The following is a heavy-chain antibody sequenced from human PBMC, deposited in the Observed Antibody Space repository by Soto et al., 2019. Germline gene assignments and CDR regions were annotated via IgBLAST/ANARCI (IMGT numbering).Heavy chain of an antibody. D-gene: IGHD3-3*01. J-gene: IGHJ4*02. V-gene: IGHV3-23*01. CDR2: ISGSGGST. CDR1: GFTFSSYA. Sequence: EVQLLESGGGLVQPGGSLRLSCAASGFTFSSYAMSWVRQAPGKGLEWVSAISGSGGSTYYADSVKGRFTISRDNSKNTLYLQRNSLRAEDTAVYYCANFRAGRFLEWLSFFSLWSQGTLVTVSS. CDR3: ANFRAGRFLEWLSFFSL.